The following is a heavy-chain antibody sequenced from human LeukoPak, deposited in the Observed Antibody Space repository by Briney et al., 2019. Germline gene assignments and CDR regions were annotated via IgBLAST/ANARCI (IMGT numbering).Heavy chain of an antibody. D-gene: IGHD2-15*01. J-gene: IGHJ4*02. CDR2: ISAYNGNT. CDR1: GYTFTSYG. CDR3: ASPPLDCSGGSCYVYYFDY. V-gene: IGHV1-18*01. Sequence: ASVKVSCKASGYTFTSYGISWVRQAPGQGLEWMGWISAYNGNTNYAQKLQGRVTMTTDTSTSTAYMELSRLRSDDTAVYYCASPPLDCSGGSCYVYYFDYWGQGTLVTVSS.